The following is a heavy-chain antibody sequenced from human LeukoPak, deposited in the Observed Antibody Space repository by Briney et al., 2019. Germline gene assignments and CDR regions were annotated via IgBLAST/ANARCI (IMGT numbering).Heavy chain of an antibody. CDR3: ARGAGNGDYFDY. J-gene: IGHJ4*02. CDR1: GYTFTSYA. D-gene: IGHD4-17*01. CDR2: ISAGNGNT. Sequence: ASVKVSCKASGYTFTSYAIHWVRQAPGQRLEWMGWISAGNGNTKYSQNFQGRVTFISNTSATTAFMELSSLRSEDAAVYYCARGAGNGDYFDYWGQGTLVTVSS. V-gene: IGHV1-3*01.